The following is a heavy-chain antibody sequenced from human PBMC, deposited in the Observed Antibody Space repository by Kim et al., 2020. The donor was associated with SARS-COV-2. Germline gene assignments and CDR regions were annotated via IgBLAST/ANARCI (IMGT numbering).Heavy chain of an antibody. D-gene: IGHD6-6*01. J-gene: IGHJ4*02. V-gene: IGHV4-34*01. Sequence: SETLSLTCAVYGGSFSGYYWSWIRQPPGKGLEWIGEINHSGSTNYNPSLKSRVTISVDTSKNQFSLKLSSVTAADTAVYYCARRSRSEQLVRPHLDYWGQGTLVTVSS. CDR2: INHSGST. CDR3: ARRSRSEQLVRPHLDY. CDR1: GGSFSGYY.